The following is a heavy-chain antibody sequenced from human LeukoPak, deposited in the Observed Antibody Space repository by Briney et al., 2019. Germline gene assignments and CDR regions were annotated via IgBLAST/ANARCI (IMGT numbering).Heavy chain of an antibody. D-gene: IGHD3-16*01. J-gene: IGHJ4*02. CDR3: ASSANYDYVWGSTGYYFDY. V-gene: IGHV4-59*01. CDR1: GGSISTYS. Sequence: VKPSETLSLTCTISGGSISTYSWNWIRQPPGKGLEWIGYNYFSGTTNYNPALKSRVTISVDRSKNQFSLQLNSVTAADTAVYYCASSANYDYVWGSTGYYFDYWGQGTLVTVSS. CDR2: NYFSGTT.